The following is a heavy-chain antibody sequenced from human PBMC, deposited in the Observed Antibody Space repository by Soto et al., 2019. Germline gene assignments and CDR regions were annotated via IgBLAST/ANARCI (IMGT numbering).Heavy chain of an antibody. Sequence: EVQLVESGGGLVQPGGSLRLSCAASGFTFSTYWMSWVRQGPGKGLEWVANIKEDGSEKYYVDSVKGRFTISKDNAKNSLYLQMNSLRAEDTAVYYCARDSRHISMVRGVITTGPGGGMDVWGQGTTVTVSS. CDR2: IKEDGSEK. D-gene: IGHD3-10*01. CDR1: GFTFSTYW. V-gene: IGHV3-7*03. J-gene: IGHJ6*02. CDR3: ARDSRHISMVRGVITTGPGGGMDV.